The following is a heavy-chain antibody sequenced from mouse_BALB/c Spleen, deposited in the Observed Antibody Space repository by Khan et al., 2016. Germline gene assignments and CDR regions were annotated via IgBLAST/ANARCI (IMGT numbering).Heavy chain of an antibody. CDR3: ARNAGAMDY. CDR1: GYAFSSYW. Sequence: QVQLQQSGAELVRPGSSVKISCKASGYAFSSYWMNWVKQRPGQGLEWIGQIYPGYGDTNYNGKLKGKATMTADKSSSTAYMQLSSLTSEDSAVYFCARNAGAMDYWGQGTSVTVSS. CDR2: IYPGYGDT. J-gene: IGHJ4*01. V-gene: IGHV1-80*01.